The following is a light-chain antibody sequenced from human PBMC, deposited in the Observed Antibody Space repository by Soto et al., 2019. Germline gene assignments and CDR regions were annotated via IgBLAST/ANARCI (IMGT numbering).Light chain of an antibody. V-gene: IGKV3-11*01. CDR1: QSVSSY. J-gene: IGKJ4*01. CDR3: QQEVT. Sequence: EIVLTQSPATLSLSPGERATLSCRASQSVSSYLAWYQQKPGQAPRLLIYDASNRATGIPARFSGSGSGTDFPLTISSLEHEDIAVYYCQQEVTFGGVTEVEIK. CDR2: DAS.